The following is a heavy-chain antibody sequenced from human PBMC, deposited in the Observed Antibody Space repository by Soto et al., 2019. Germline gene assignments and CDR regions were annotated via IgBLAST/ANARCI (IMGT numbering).Heavy chain of an antibody. Sequence: SGPTLVNPTETLTLTCTVSGFSLSNASMGVSWIRQPPGKALEWLANIFSNAEKSYSTSLKSRRTISKDTSKSQVVLTMTNMDPVDTATYYCARRVNWFDPWGQGTLVTVSS. CDR2: IFSNAEK. CDR3: ARRVNWFDP. CDR1: GFSLSNASMG. J-gene: IGHJ5*02. V-gene: IGHV2-26*01.